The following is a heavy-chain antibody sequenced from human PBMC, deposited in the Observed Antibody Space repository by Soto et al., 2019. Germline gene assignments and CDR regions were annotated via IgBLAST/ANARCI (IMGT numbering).Heavy chain of an antibody. CDR1: GGSINSNAYY. Sequence: SETLSLTCIVSGGSINSNAYYWSWIRQPPRKGLEWLGYIHNSGSSHYRPPLKSRLNISLDTSKNQFSLKLTSVTPADTAVYSCARLRDGYNSFDYWGLGILVTVSS. CDR2: IHNSGSS. V-gene: IGHV4-30-4*01. CDR3: ARLRDGYNSFDY. D-gene: IGHD5-12*01. J-gene: IGHJ4*02.